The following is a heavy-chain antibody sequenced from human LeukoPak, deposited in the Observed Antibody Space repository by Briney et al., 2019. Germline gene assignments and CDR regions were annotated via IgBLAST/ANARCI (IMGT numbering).Heavy chain of an antibody. V-gene: IGHV4-4*02. Sequence: SETLSLTCAVSGGSISSSNWGSWVRQPPGKGLEWIGEIYHTGSTNYNPSLKSRVTISVDKSKDQFSLKLSSAPAADTAVYYCARAAAGTWGFGYWGQGTLVTVSS. J-gene: IGHJ4*02. CDR1: GGSISSSNW. CDR3: ARAAAGTWGFGY. D-gene: IGHD6-13*01. CDR2: IYHTGST.